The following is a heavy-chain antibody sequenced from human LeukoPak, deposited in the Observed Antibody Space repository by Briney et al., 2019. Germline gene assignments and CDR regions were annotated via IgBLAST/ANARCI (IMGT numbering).Heavy chain of an antibody. J-gene: IGHJ4*02. CDR3: AKGWQLVDY. V-gene: IGHV3-30*18. D-gene: IGHD2-15*01. Sequence: GGSLRLSCAASGFAFSSFGMRWVRQAPGKGLEWVAVISYDGRNKNYADSVKGRFTISRDNSKNTLYLQMDSLTPEDTAVYYCAKGWQLVDYWGQGTLVTVSS. CDR1: GFAFSSFG. CDR2: ISYDGRNK.